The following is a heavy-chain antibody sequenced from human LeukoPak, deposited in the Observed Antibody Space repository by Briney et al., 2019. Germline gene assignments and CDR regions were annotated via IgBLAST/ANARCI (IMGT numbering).Heavy chain of an antibody. D-gene: IGHD3-10*01. Sequence: PGGSLRLSCAASGFTFSSYAMSWVRQAPGKGLEWVSAISGSGGSTYYADSVKGRFTISRDNSKNTLYLQMNSLRAEDTAVYYCAKGSRLLWFGELQNWGQGTLVTVSS. V-gene: IGHV3-23*01. CDR2: ISGSGGST. J-gene: IGHJ4*02. CDR3: AKGSRLLWFGELQN. CDR1: GFTFSSYA.